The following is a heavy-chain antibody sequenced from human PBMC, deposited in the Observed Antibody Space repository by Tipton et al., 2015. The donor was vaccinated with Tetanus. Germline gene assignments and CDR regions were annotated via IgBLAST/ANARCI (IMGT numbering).Heavy chain of an antibody. V-gene: IGHV1-3*01. CDR1: GYTFTSYA. Sequence: QSGPEVKKPGASVKVSCKASGYTFTSYAIHWVRQAPGQRLEWMGWINAGNGNTKYSQKFQGRVTMTTDTATNTAYMELRSLRSDDTAVYFCARLVKQWLVPEDYWGQGTLVIVSS. D-gene: IGHD6-19*01. J-gene: IGHJ4*02. CDR2: INAGNGNT. CDR3: ARLVKQWLVPEDY.